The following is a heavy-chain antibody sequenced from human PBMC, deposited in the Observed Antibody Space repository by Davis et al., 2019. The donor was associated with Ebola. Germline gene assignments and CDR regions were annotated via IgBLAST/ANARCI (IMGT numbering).Heavy chain of an antibody. D-gene: IGHD4-17*01. CDR3: ARGGDYAKVGY. V-gene: IGHV3-66*01. Sequence: PGGSLRLSCAASGLSVSTNYMNWVRQAPGKGLEWVSFVHPAGDTFYADSVKGRFVISRDIFKNTVTLQMNGLSAEDTAVYYCARGGDYAKVGYWGQGTLVTVSS. J-gene: IGHJ4*02. CDR1: GLSVSTNY. CDR2: VHPAGDT.